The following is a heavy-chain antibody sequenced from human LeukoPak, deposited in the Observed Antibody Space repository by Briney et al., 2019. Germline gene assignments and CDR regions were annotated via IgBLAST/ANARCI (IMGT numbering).Heavy chain of an antibody. Sequence: ASVKVSCKASGYTFTSYGISWVRQAPGQGLEWMGWISAYNGNTNYAQKLQGRVTMTTDTSTSTAYMELRSLRSDDTAVYYCARDQWLARRSHDAFDIWGQGTMVTVSS. D-gene: IGHD6-19*01. J-gene: IGHJ3*02. CDR3: ARDQWLARRSHDAFDI. CDR2: ISAYNGNT. V-gene: IGHV1-18*01. CDR1: GYTFTSYG.